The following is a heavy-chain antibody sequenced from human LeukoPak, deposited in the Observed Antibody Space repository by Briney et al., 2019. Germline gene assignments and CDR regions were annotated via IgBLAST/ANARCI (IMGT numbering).Heavy chain of an antibody. CDR2: INPSGGST. CDR1: GYTFTSYY. V-gene: IGHV1-46*01. CDR3: AKGVRGALEAEY. D-gene: IGHD3-10*01. J-gene: IGHJ4*02. Sequence: ASVKVSCKASGYTFTSYYMHWVRQAPGQGLEWMGIINPSGGSTSYAQKFQGRVTMTRDTSTSTVYMELSSLRSEDTAVYYSAKGVRGALEAEYWGQGTLVTVSS.